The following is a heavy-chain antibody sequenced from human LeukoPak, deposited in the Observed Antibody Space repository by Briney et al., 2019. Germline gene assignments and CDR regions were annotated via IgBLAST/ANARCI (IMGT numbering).Heavy chain of an antibody. J-gene: IGHJ5*01. CDR3: ARDLWNFYDDSGYYRDFDS. V-gene: IGHV1-18*01. CDR2: IGSYGGDT. D-gene: IGHD3-22*01. Sequence: GASVRVSCKATSRISWVRQAPGQGLEWVGWIGSYGGDTYYAQKSQGRVTVTTDTSTSTVYMELRSLRSDDTAVYYCARDLWNFYDDSGYYRDFDSWGQGTLVTVSS. CDR1: TSR.